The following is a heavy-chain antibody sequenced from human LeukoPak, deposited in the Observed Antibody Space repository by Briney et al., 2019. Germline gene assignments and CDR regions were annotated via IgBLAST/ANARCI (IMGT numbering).Heavy chain of an antibody. V-gene: IGHV4-59*08. J-gene: IGHJ4*02. CDR1: GGSISSQY. CDR2: VYHTGST. Sequence: SSETLSLTCTVSGGSISSQYWNWIRLPPGKGLEWIAHVYHTGSTSYNPSLKSRVTISLDASTNQFSLKLNSVTAADTAVYYCAGGGISGTGSFDFWGRGMLVTVSS. D-gene: IGHD1-20*01. CDR3: AGGGISGTGSFDF.